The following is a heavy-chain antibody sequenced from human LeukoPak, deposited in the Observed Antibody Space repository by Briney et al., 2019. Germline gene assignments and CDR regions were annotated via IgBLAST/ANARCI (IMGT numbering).Heavy chain of an antibody. V-gene: IGHV1-69*13. CDR2: IIPIFGTA. Sequence: SVKVSCKASGGTFSSYAISWVRQAPGQGLEWMGGIIPIFGTANYAQKFQGRVTITADESTSTAYMELSSLRSEGTAVYYCARSTMTTVTTHDAFDIWGQGTMVTVSS. D-gene: IGHD4-17*01. CDR1: GGTFSSYA. CDR3: ARSTMTTVTTHDAFDI. J-gene: IGHJ3*02.